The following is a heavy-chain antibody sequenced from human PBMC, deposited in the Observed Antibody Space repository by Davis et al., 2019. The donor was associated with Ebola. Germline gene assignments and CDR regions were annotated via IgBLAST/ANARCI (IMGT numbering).Heavy chain of an antibody. D-gene: IGHD5-18*01. CDR2: ISWNSKSI. Sequence: SLKISCVASGFNFEIYAMHWVRQAPGKGLEWVSSISWNSKSIGYAVSVRGRFTISRDNAKNTLYLQMSNLTAEDTALYYCAKDRTMDTGTFKEYYFDHWGQGALVTVSS. CDR1: GFNFEIYA. V-gene: IGHV3-9*01. CDR3: AKDRTMDTGTFKEYYFDH. J-gene: IGHJ4*02.